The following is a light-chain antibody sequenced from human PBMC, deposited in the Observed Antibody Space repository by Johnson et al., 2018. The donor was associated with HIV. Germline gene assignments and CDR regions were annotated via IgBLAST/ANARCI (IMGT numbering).Light chain of an antibody. V-gene: IGLV1-51*02. CDR2: ENN. CDR3: GTWDSSLSAGRF. J-gene: IGLJ1*01. Sequence: QSVLTQPPSVSAAPGQKVTISCSGSSSNIGNNYVSWYQQLPGTVHKLLISENNKRPSGIPDRFSGSKSGTSATLGITGLQTGDEADYYCGTWDSSLSAGRFFGTGPNVTFL. CDR1: SSNIGNNY.